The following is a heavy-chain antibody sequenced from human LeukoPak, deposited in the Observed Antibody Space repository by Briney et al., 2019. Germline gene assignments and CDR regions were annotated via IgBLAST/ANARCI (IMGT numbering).Heavy chain of an antibody. CDR2: IYWDDEK. Sequence: SAPTLVKPTPTLTLTCTFSGFSLSTRGLGVGWIRQPPGKALEWLALIYWDDEKRYTPSLKSRLDITKNNSKNQVVLTMANMDPVDTGRYYCAHSKTTRAYAFDIWGQGTRVTVSS. D-gene: IGHD1-1*01. CDR3: AHSKTTRAYAFDI. V-gene: IGHV2-5*02. CDR1: GFSLSTRGLG. J-gene: IGHJ3*02.